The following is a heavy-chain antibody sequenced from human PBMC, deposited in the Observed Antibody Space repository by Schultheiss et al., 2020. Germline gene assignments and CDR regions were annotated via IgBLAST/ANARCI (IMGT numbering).Heavy chain of an antibody. Sequence: SATLSLTCTVSGGSINNNVYYWGWIRRAPGKGLEWIASIYYSGTTYYNPSLKSRVTISVDTSKNQFSLKLSSVTAADTAVYYCAKRRIAVAGGGNWFDPWGQGTLVTVSS. CDR1: GGSINNNVYY. V-gene: IGHV4-39*01. CDR3: AKRRIAVAGGGNWFDP. D-gene: IGHD6-19*01. J-gene: IGHJ5*02. CDR2: IYYSGTT.